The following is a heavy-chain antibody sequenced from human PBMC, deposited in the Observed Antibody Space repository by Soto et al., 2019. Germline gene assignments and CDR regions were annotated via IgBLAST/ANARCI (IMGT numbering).Heavy chain of an antibody. CDR1: GFTFSNAW. CDR2: IKSKTDGGTT. D-gene: IGHD3-3*01. CDR3: TTDRLSLYDFWSANADY. J-gene: IGHJ4*02. Sequence: PGGSLRLSCAASGFTFSNAWMNWVRQAPGKGLEWVGRIKSKTDGGTTDYAAPVKGRFTISRDDSKNTLYLQMNSLKTEDTAVYYCTTDRLSLYDFWSANADYWGQGTLVTVS. V-gene: IGHV3-15*07.